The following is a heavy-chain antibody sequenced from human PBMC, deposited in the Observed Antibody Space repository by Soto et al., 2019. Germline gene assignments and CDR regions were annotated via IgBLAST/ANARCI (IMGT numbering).Heavy chain of an antibody. D-gene: IGHD3-3*01. CDR3: ASSLYYDFWSGYYTGGY. CDR2: IYYSGST. V-gene: IGHV4-30-4*01. Sequence: SETLSLTCTVSGGSISSGDYYWSWIRQPPGKGLEWIGYIYYSGSTYYNPSLKSRVTISVDTSKNQFSLKLSSVTAADTAVYYCASSLYYDFWSGYYTGGYWGQGTLVTVSS. J-gene: IGHJ4*02. CDR1: GGSISSGDYY.